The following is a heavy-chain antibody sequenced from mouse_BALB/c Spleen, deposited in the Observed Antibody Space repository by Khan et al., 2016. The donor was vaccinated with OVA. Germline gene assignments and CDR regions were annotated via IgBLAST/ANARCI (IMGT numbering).Heavy chain of an antibody. CDR1: GYTFTSYV. V-gene: IGHV1S136*01. Sequence: VQLKESGPELVKPGASVKMSCKASGYTFTSYVMHWVKQKPGQGLEWIGYINPYNDGTKYNEKFKGKATLTSDKSSSTAYMELSRLTSEDSAVYYCAKRQLAFDYWGQATTLTVSS. D-gene: IGHD3-2*01. CDR3: AKRQLAFDY. J-gene: IGHJ2*01. CDR2: INPYNDGT.